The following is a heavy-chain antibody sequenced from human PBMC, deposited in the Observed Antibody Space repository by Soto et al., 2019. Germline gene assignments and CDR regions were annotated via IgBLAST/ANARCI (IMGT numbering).Heavy chain of an antibody. Sequence: EVQLVESGGGLVQPGGSLRLSCAASGFTFSSYWMSWVRQAPGKGLEWVANIKQDGREKYYADPVKGRFTISRDNAKNSLYPQMNSLRAEDTAVYYCARGGGRDGAFDIWGQGPMVTVSS. V-gene: IGHV3-7*05. J-gene: IGHJ3*02. CDR3: ARGGGRDGAFDI. CDR1: GFTFSSYW. CDR2: IKQDGREK.